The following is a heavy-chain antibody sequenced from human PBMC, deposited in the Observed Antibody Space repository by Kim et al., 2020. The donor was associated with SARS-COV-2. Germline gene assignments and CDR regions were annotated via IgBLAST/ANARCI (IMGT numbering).Heavy chain of an antibody. CDR2: ISYDGSNK. V-gene: IGHV3-30-3*01. CDR3: AREWISSSFDY. Sequence: GGSLRLSCAASGFTFSSYAMHWVRQAPGKGLEWVAVISYDGSNKYYADSVKGRFTISRDNSKNTLYLQMNSLRAEDTAVYYCAREWISSSFDYWGQGTL. J-gene: IGHJ4*02. CDR1: GFTFSSYA. D-gene: IGHD6-6*01.